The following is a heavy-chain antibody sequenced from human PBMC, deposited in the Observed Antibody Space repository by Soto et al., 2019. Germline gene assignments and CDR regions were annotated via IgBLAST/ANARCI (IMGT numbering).Heavy chain of an antibody. CDR1: GFTFDDYA. V-gene: IGHV3-9*01. J-gene: IGHJ6*02. CDR3: AKDLRSRGWYYFDGMDV. CDR2: ISWNNGSI. D-gene: IGHD6-19*01. Sequence: GGSLRLSCAASGFTFDDYAMHWVRQAPGKGLEWVSGISWNNGSIGYADSVKGRFTISRDNAKNSLYLQMNSLRAEDTAWYYCAKDLRSRGWYYFDGMDVWGQGTTVTVSS.